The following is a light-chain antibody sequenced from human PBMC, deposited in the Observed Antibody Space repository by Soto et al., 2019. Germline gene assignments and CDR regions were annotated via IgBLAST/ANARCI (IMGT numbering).Light chain of an antibody. CDR2: KAS. CDR1: QSIDTW. Sequence: DIQMTQSPSTLSASVGDRVTITCRASQSIDTWLAWHQQKPGQVPKLLISKASSLESGVPSRFSGSGSGTEFTLTISSLQPDDSATYYCQQYTSYRALGQGTKVDIK. V-gene: IGKV1-5*03. J-gene: IGKJ1*01. CDR3: QQYTSYRA.